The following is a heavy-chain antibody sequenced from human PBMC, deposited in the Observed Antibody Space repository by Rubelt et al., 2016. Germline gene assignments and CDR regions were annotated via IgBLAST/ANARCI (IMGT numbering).Heavy chain of an antibody. CDR1: GYTFTSYG. D-gene: IGHD6-13*01. J-gene: IGHJ4*02. V-gene: IGHV1-18*01. CDR3: ARVIRGVEYSSSWHFDY. CDR2: ISAYNGNT. Sequence: QVQLVQSGAEVKKPGASVKVSCKASGYTFTSYGISWVRQAPGQGLEWMGWISAYNGNTNYAQKLQGRVTMTTDTSTSTAYMGLGSLRSDDTAVYYCARVIRGVEYSSSWHFDYWGQGTLVTVSS.